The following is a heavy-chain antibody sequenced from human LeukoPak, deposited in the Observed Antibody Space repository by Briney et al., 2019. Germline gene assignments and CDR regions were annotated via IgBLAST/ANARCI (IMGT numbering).Heavy chain of an antibody. V-gene: IGHV3-30*02. CDR3: AKEHGGSSWYEDAFDI. CDR2: IRYDGSNK. D-gene: IGHD6-13*01. Sequence: GGSLRLSCAASGFTFSSYGMHWVRQAPGKGLEWVAFIRYDGSNKYYADSVKGRFTISRDNSKNTLYLQMNSLRAEDTAVYYCAKEHGGSSWYEDAFDIWGQGTMVTVSS. CDR1: GFTFSSYG. J-gene: IGHJ3*02.